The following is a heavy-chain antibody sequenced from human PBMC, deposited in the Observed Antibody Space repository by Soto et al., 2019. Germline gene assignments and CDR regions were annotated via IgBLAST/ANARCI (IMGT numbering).Heavy chain of an antibody. J-gene: IGHJ3*02. CDR2: ISYDGSNK. D-gene: IGHD2-21*02. CDR1: GFTFSSYA. CDR3: ARVPACGGDCYHSDAFDI. Sequence: QVQLVESGGGVVQPGRSLRLSCAASGFTFSSYAMHWVRQAPGKGLEWVAVISYDGSNKYYADSVKGRFTISRDNSKNTLYLQMNSLRAEDTAVYYCARVPACGGDCYHSDAFDIWGQETMVTVSS. V-gene: IGHV3-30-3*01.